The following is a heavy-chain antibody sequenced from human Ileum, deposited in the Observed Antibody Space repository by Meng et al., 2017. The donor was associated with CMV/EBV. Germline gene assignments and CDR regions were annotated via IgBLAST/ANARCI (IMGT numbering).Heavy chain of an antibody. Sequence: VPVLPSGGEVKKPWDSVNVSCKASGYTFISYFMHWVRQAAGQGLEWMGLSNPNGGSTGYAQKFQGRVTMTRDTSTGTVYMELSSLRSEDTAVYYCARTGDAGYFDLWGRGTLVTVSS. CDR3: ARTGDAGYFDL. D-gene: IGHD7-27*01. CDR2: SNPNGGST. V-gene: IGHV1-46*01. J-gene: IGHJ2*01. CDR1: GYTFISYF.